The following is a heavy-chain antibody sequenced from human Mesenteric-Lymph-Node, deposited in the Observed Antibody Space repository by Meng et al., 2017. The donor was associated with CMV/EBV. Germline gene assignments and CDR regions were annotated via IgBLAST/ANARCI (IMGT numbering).Heavy chain of an antibody. Sequence: SETLSLTCTVSGGSISSSSYYWGWIRQPPGKGLEWIGNIHHNGNTYYNPPLRSRVIISVDTLRNQFSLRLSSVTAADTAVYFCARALYNDFSYFDPWGQGTLVTVSS. V-gene: IGHV4-39*07. CDR2: IHHNGNT. CDR3: ARALYNDFSYFDP. CDR1: GGSISSSSYY. D-gene: IGHD3-3*01. J-gene: IGHJ5*02.